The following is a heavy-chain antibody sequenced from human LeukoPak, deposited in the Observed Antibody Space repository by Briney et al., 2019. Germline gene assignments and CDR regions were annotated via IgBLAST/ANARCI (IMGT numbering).Heavy chain of an antibody. CDR3: ARGGGSSGWFRVVY. D-gene: IGHD6-19*01. V-gene: IGHV4-34*01. Sequence: SETLSLTCAVYGGSFSGYYWSWIRQPPGKGLEWIGEINHSGSTNYNPSLKSRVTISVDTSKNQFSLKLSSVTAADTAVYYCARGGGSSGWFRVVYWGQGTLVTVSS. J-gene: IGHJ4*02. CDR1: GGSFSGYY. CDR2: INHSGST.